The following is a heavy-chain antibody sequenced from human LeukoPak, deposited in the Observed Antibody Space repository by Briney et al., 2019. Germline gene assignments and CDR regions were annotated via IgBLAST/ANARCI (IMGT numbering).Heavy chain of an antibody. V-gene: IGHV3-23*01. CDR1: AFTLSSYA. Sequence: GCSLRLSCEASAFTLSSYAMSWVRQAPGKGLEWVSAITGGGDSTYYADSVKGRFTFSRDISKNTLYLQMDDLTTEDTAIYFCAKERGPSSGYLDAFDIWGQGTRVTVSS. J-gene: IGHJ3*02. CDR2: ITGGGDST. D-gene: IGHD3-22*01. CDR3: AKERGPSSGYLDAFDI.